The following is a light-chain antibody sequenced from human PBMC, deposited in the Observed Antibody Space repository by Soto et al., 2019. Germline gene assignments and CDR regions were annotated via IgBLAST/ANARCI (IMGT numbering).Light chain of an antibody. CDR3: SSYTSSSTRV. J-gene: IGLJ1*01. Sequence: QSVLTQPASVSGSPGQSITISCTGTSSDVGGYNYVSWYQQHPGKAPKLMIYEVSNRPSGVSNRFSGSKSGNTASVTISGLQAEDEADYYCSSYTSSSTRVFGTGTKLTVL. V-gene: IGLV2-14*01. CDR1: SSDVGGYNY. CDR2: EVS.